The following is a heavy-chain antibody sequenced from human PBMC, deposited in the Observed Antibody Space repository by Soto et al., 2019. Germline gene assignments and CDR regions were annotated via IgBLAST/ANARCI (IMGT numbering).Heavy chain of an antibody. CDR3: ENDSWGGTVSGWSDDY. J-gene: IGHJ4*02. D-gene: IGHD6-19*01. CDR2: ISGSGA. CDR1: GFTFNNYP. V-gene: IGHV3-23*01. Sequence: VQLLESGGGLAKPGGSVRLSCKASGFTFNNYPISWVRQAPGKGLEWVSVISGSGAFSDYSVKCRVTISSDDSKNTLYLQMNIRRGGDTDVSYCENDSWGGTVSGWSDDYWGQGTLVTVTS.